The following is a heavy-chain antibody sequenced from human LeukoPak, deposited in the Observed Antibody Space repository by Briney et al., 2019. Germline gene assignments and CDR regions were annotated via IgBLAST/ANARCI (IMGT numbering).Heavy chain of an antibody. V-gene: IGHV3-7*01. CDR2: IKQDGSEK. CDR1: GFTFSSYW. J-gene: IGHJ4*02. D-gene: IGHD4-17*01. Sequence: PGGSLRLSCAASGFTFSSYWMSWVRQAPGKGLEWVANIKQDGSEKYYVDSVKGRFTISRDNAKNSLYLQMNSLRAEDTAVYYCARDKSADYGDSYFDSWGQGILVTVSS. CDR3: ARDKSADYGDSYFDS.